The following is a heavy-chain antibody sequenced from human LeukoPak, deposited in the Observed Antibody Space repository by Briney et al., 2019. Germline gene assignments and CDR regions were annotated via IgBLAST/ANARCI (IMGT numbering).Heavy chain of an antibody. D-gene: IGHD6-19*01. V-gene: IGHV1-18*04. CDR2: ISAYNGNT. J-gene: IGHJ4*02. Sequence: ASVKVSCKASGYTFTSYGISWVRQAPGQGLEWMGWISAYNGNTNYAQKLQGRVTMTTDTSTSTAYMELRSLRSDDTAVYYCARLSDSSGWGYFAYWGQGTLVTVSS. CDR3: ARLSDSSGWGYFAY. CDR1: GYTFTSYG.